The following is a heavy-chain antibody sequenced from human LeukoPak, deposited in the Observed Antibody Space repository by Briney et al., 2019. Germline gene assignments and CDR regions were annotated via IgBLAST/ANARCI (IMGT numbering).Heavy chain of an antibody. D-gene: IGHD6-13*01. J-gene: IGHJ5*02. CDR2: ISHSGST. Sequence: SETLSLTCSVSGNSISSGYYWGWIRQPPGKGLKWIGSISHSGSTYYNPSLKSRVTISVDTSKNQFSLKLSSVTAADTAVYYCAREVGSSWRNWFDPWGQGTLVTVSS. CDR3: AREVGSSWRNWFDP. CDR1: GNSISSGYY. V-gene: IGHV4-38-2*02.